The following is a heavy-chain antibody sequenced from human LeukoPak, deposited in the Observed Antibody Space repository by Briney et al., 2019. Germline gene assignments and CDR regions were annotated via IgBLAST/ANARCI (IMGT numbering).Heavy chain of an antibody. CDR3: ARDERVWFGEYNFDY. D-gene: IGHD3-10*01. J-gene: IGHJ4*02. V-gene: IGHV1-18*01. CDR1: GYTFTSYG. CDR2: ISAYNGNT. Sequence: ASVKVSCQASGYTFTSYGISWVRQAPGQGLEWMGWISAYNGNTNYAQKLQGRVTMTTDTSTSTAYMELRSLRSDDTAVYYCARDERVWFGEYNFDYWGQGTLVTVSS.